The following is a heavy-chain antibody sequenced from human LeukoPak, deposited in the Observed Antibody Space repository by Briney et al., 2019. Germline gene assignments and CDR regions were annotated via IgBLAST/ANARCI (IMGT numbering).Heavy chain of an antibody. CDR1: GYTFTSYA. Sequence: GASVKVSCKASGYTFTSYAMNWVRQAPGQGLEWMGWINTNTGNPTYAQGFTGRFVFSLDTSVSTAYLQISSLKAEDTAVYYCARVTPPTAIVVVPAAPLDYWGQGTLVTVSS. V-gene: IGHV7-4-1*02. D-gene: IGHD2-2*01. J-gene: IGHJ4*02. CDR2: INTNTGNP. CDR3: ARVTPPTAIVVVPAAPLDY.